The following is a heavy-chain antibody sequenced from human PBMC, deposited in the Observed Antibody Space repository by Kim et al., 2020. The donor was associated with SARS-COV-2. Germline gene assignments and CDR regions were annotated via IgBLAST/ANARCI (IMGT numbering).Heavy chain of an antibody. CDR3: ARYNDWAGTVDY. V-gene: IGHV1-18*01. J-gene: IGHJ4*02. Sequence: NYAQKLQGRVTMTTDTSTSTAYMELRSLRSDDTAVYYCARYNDWAGTVDYWGQGTLVTVSS. D-gene: IGHD6-19*01.